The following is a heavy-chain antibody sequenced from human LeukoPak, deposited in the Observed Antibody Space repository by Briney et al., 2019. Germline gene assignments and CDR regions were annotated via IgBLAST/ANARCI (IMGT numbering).Heavy chain of an antibody. CDR3: ARERGYSYGYSDQ. D-gene: IGHD5-18*01. CDR2: ISSSSSNI. V-gene: IGHV3-48*01. Sequence: PGGSLRLSCAASGFTFSSYSMNWVRQAPGKGLEWVSYISSSSSNIYYADSVKGRFTISRGNAKSSLYLQMNSLRAEDTAVYYCARERGYSYGYSDQWGQGTLVTVSS. CDR1: GFTFSSYS. J-gene: IGHJ5*02.